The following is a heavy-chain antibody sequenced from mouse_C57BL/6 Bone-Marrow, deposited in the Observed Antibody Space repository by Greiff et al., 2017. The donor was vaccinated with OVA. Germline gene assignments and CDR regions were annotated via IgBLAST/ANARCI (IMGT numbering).Heavy chain of an antibody. CDR1: GFTFSSYG. J-gene: IGHJ2*01. V-gene: IGHV5-6*02. CDR3: ARLSDGYYYFDY. CDR2: ISSGGSYT. Sequence: EVMLVESGGDLVKPGGSLKLSCAASGFTFSSYGMSWVRQTPDKRLEWVATISSGGSYTYYPDSVKGRFTISRDNAKNTLYLQMSSLKSEDTAMYYCARLSDGYYYFDYWGQGTTLTVSS. D-gene: IGHD2-3*01.